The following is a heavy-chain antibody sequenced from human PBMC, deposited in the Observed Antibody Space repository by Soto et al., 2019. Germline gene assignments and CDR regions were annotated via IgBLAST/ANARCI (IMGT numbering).Heavy chain of an antibody. CDR1: GYTFTSYA. D-gene: IGHD3-10*01. Sequence: ASVKVSCKASGYTFTSYAMHWVRQAPGQRLEWMGWINAGNGNTKYSQKFQGRVTITRDTSASTAYMELSSLRSEDTAVYYCVRTDYGSGRYIYQTGCWGQGTLVGISS. J-gene: IGHJ4*02. V-gene: IGHV1-3*01. CDR2: INAGNGNT. CDR3: VRTDYGSGRYIYQTGC.